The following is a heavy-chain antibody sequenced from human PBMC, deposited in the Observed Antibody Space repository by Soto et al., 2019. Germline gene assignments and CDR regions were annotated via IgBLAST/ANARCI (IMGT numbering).Heavy chain of an antibody. V-gene: IGHV3-9*01. CDR1: GFTFADYA. Sequence: EVQLVESGGGLVQPGRSLRLSCAASGFTFADYAMHWVRQAPGKGLEWVSGISWNSGSIGYADSVKGRFTISRDNAKNSLYLQRNSLRAEDTALYYCAKDREEGFYYYYMDVWGKGTTVTVSS. J-gene: IGHJ6*03. D-gene: IGHD2-15*01. CDR3: AKDREEGFYYYYMDV. CDR2: ISWNSGSI.